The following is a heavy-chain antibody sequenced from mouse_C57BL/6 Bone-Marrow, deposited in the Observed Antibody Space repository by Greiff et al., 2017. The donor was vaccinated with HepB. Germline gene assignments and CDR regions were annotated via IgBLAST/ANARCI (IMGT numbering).Heavy chain of an antibody. CDR3: ARGTIYYGPYYAMDY. V-gene: IGHV3-6*01. J-gene: IGHJ4*01. CDR2: ISYDGSN. CDR1: GYSITSGYY. D-gene: IGHD2-1*01. Sequence: ESGPGLVKPSQSLSLTCSVTGYSITSGYYWNWIRQFPGNKLEWMGYISYDGSNNYNPSLKNRISITRDTSKNQFFLKLNSVTTEDTATYYCARGTIYYGPYYAMDYWGQGTSVTVSS.